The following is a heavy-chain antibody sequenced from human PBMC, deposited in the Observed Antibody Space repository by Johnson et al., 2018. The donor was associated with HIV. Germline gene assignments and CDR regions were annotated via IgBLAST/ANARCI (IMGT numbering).Heavy chain of an antibody. V-gene: IGHV3-30*04. CDR3: ARDLESPLEEDAFDI. Sequence: QVQLVESGGGVVQPGRSLRLSCAASGFTFSSYAMHWVRQAPGKGLEWVAVISYDGSNKYYADSVKGRFTISRDNSKNTLYLQMNSLRAEETAVYYCARDLESPLEEDAFDIWGQGTMVTVSS. J-gene: IGHJ3*02. D-gene: IGHD3-3*01. CDR2: ISYDGSNK. CDR1: GFTFSSYA.